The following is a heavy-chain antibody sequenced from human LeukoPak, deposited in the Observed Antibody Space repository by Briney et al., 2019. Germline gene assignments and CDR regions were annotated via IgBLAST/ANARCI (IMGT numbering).Heavy chain of an antibody. D-gene: IGHD4-17*01. Sequence: ASVKVSCKVSGYTLTELSMHWVRQAPGKGLEWMGGFDPEDGETIYAQKFQGRVTMTEDTSTDTAYMELSSLRSEDTAVYYCATVSTTTVTTFPYYYYYYMDVWGKGTTVTVSS. CDR2: FDPEDGET. V-gene: IGHV1-24*01. J-gene: IGHJ6*03. CDR3: ATVSTTTVTTFPYYYYYYMDV. CDR1: GYTLTELS.